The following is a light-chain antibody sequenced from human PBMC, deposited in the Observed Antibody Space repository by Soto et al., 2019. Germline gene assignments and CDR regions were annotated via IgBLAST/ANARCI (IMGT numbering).Light chain of an antibody. CDR1: SSDVGGYNY. J-gene: IGLJ2*01. CDR3: SSYTSSSTVV. V-gene: IGLV2-14*01. CDR2: DVS. Sequence: QSALTQPASVSGSPGQSITISCTGTSSDVGGYNYVSWYQQYPGKDPKLMIYDVSNRPSGVSNRFSGSKSGNTASLTISGLQADDEADYYCSSYTSSSTVVFGGGTKLTVL.